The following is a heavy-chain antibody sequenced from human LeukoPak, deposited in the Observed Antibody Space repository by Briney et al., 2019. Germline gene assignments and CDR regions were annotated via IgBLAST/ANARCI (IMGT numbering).Heavy chain of an antibody. CDR3: ARDEHYYDSSGYSKPLDY. Sequence: SETLSLTCTVSGGSISSYYWSWIRQPAGKGPEWIGRIYTSGSTNYNPSLKSRVTMSVDTSKNQFSLKLSSVTAADTALYYCARDEHYYDSSGYSKPLDYWGQGTLVTVSS. CDR1: GGSISSYY. J-gene: IGHJ4*02. D-gene: IGHD3-22*01. CDR2: IYTSGST. V-gene: IGHV4-4*07.